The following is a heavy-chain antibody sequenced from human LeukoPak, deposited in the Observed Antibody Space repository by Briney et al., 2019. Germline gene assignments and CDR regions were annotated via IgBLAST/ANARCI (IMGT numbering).Heavy chain of an antibody. V-gene: IGHV3-21*01. CDR3: ARTTLGYSSGWSPFDS. CDR1: GFTFSSYS. CDR2: ISGSSTYI. D-gene: IGHD6-19*01. Sequence: PGGSLRLSCAASGFTFSSYSMNWVRQAPGKGLEWVSSISGSSTYIYYAGSLKGRFTISRDNAKNSLYLQMDSLRVEDTAVYYCARTTLGYSSGWSPFDSWGQGTLVTVSS. J-gene: IGHJ4*02.